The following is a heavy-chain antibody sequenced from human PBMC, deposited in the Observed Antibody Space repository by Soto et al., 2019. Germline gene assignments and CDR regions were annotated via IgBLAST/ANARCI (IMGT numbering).Heavy chain of an antibody. CDR2: ISYDGSNK. V-gene: IGHV3-30*18. D-gene: IGHD3-10*01. CDR3: AKAPYYYGSGSYGYYYYYYMDV. CDR1: GFTFSSYG. J-gene: IGHJ6*03. Sequence: GGFLRLSCAASGFTFSSYGMHWVRQAPGKGLEWVAVISYDGSNKYYADSVKGRFTISRDNSKNTLYLQMNSLRAEDTAVYYCAKAPYYYGSGSYGYYYYYYMDVWGKGTTVTVSS.